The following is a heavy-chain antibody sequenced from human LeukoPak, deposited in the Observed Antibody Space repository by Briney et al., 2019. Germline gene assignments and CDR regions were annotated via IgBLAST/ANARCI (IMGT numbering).Heavy chain of an antibody. J-gene: IGHJ3*02. V-gene: IGHV4-59*01. Sequence: SETLSLTCTVSGGSISSYYWSWIRQPPGKGLEWIGYTYYSGSTNYNPSLKSRVTISVDTSKNQSSLKLSSVTAADTAVYYCAREDYGDDGDAFDIWGQGTMVTVSS. D-gene: IGHD4-17*01. CDR3: AREDYGDDGDAFDI. CDR1: GGSISSYY. CDR2: TYYSGST.